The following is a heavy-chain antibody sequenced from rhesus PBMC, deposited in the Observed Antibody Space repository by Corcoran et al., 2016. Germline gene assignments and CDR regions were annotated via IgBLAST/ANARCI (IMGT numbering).Heavy chain of an antibody. Sequence: QVQLVQSGAEVKQPGASVKVSCKASGYPFTTYALNWVRQAHGQRLEWMGLINTDAGNPTYAQGFKERWTFSLDTPITTAYLQISNLNPEDTAVYYCARSHFAPGFDYWGQGVLITVSS. V-gene: IGHV7-114*01. J-gene: IGHJ4*01. CDR3: ARSHFAPGFDY. D-gene: IGHD3S6*01. CDR1: GYPFTTYA. CDR2: INTDAGNP.